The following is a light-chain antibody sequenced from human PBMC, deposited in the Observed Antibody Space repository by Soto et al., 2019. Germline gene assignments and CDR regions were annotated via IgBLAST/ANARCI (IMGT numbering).Light chain of an antibody. CDR2: GAS. V-gene: IGKV3-20*01. CDR3: QQYGSSPYT. J-gene: IGKJ2*01. CDR1: QSVSSSF. Sequence: EIVLTQSPGTLSVSPGQRVTLSCRASQSVSSSFLAWYQQKRGQAPRLLIYGASSRATGIPDRFSGSESGTDFTLTISRLESEDFAVYYCQQYGSSPYTFGQGTKLEIK.